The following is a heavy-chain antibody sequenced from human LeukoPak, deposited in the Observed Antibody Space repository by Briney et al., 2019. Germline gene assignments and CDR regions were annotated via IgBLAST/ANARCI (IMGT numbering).Heavy chain of an antibody. V-gene: IGHV4-39*07. CDR3: ARASDGYYVWGSYRPSYYFYY. J-gene: IGHJ4*02. CDR1: GGSISSSSYY. Sequence: SETLSLTCTVSGGSISSSSYYWGWIRQPPGKGLEWIGSIYYSGSTYYNPSLKSRVTISVDTSKNQFSLRLSSVTAADTAVYYCARASDGYYVWGSYRPSYYFYYWGQGTLVTVSS. D-gene: IGHD3-16*02. CDR2: IYYSGST.